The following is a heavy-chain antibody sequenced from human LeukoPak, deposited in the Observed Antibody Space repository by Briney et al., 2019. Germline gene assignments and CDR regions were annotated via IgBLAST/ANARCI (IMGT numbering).Heavy chain of an antibody. CDR1: GFTFSSYS. CDR2: ISSSSSYI. V-gene: IGHV3-21*01. Sequence: GGSLRLSCAASGFTFSSYSMNWVRQAPGKGLEWVSSISSSSSYIYYADSVKGRFTISRDNSKNTLYLQMNSLRAEDTAVYYCARNRIVVVSYKGYYFDYWGQGTLVTVSS. J-gene: IGHJ4*02. D-gene: IGHD3-22*01. CDR3: ARNRIVVVSYKGYYFDY.